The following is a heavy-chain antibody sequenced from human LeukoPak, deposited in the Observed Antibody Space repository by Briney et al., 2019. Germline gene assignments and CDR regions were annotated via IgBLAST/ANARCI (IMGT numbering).Heavy chain of an antibody. CDR1: GYSFTYYY. Sequence: ASVKVSCKASGYSFTYYYMHWVRQAPGQGLEWMGIINPSGGSTNYAQKFQGRVTMTRDTSTSTVYMELSSLISEDTAVYYCARDPYDGSGSYNYFDYWGQGTLVTVSS. CDR3: ARDPYDGSGSYNYFDY. J-gene: IGHJ4*02. CDR2: INPSGGST. V-gene: IGHV1-46*01. D-gene: IGHD3-10*01.